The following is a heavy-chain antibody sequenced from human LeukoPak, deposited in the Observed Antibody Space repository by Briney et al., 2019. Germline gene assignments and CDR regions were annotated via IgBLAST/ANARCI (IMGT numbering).Heavy chain of an antibody. CDR2: ISGSGGTT. V-gene: IGHV3-23*01. Sequence: GGSLRLSCAASGFTFSSYAMSWVRQAPGKGLEWVSDISGSGGTTYYADSVKGRFTISRDNSKNTLYLQMNSLRAEDTAVYYCARDLGDYVWGSYRQSFDYWGQGTLVTVSS. D-gene: IGHD3-16*02. J-gene: IGHJ4*02. CDR3: ARDLGDYVWGSYRQSFDY. CDR1: GFTFSSYA.